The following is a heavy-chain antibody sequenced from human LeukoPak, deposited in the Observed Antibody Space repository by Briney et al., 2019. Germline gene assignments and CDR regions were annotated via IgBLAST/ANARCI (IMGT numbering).Heavy chain of an antibody. CDR3: AISGYYFFYYYYGMDV. Sequence: GGSLRLSCAASGFTFSSYSMNWVRQAPGKGLEWVSSISSSSSYICYADSVKGRFTISRDNAKNSLYLQMNSLRAEDTAVYYCAISGYYFFYYYYGMDVWGQGTTVTVSS. V-gene: IGHV3-21*01. CDR2: ISSSSSYI. CDR1: GFTFSSYS. J-gene: IGHJ6*02. D-gene: IGHD3-22*01.